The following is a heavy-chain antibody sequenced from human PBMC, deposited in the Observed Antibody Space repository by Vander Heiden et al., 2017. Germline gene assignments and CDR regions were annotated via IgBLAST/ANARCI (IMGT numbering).Heavy chain of an antibody. CDR1: GGTFSSYA. D-gene: IGHD3-22*01. CDR3: ARSKATSQDSIYYGMDV. Sequence: QVQLVQSGAEVKKPGSSVKVSCQASGGTFSSYAISWVRQAPGQGLEWMGGIIPIFGTANYAQKFQGRVTITADESTSTAYMELSSLRSEDTAVYYCARSKATSQDSIYYGMDVWGQGTTVTVSS. CDR2: IIPIFGTA. J-gene: IGHJ6*02. V-gene: IGHV1-69*01.